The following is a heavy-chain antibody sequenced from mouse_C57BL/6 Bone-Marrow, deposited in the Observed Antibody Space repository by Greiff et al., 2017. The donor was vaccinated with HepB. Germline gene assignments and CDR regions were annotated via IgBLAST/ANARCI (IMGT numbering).Heavy chain of an antibody. CDR2: ISSGGSYT. CDR1: GFTFSSYG. CDR3: ARQITEAY. D-gene: IGHD1-3*01. Sequence: EVQLVESGGDLVKPGGSLKLSCAASGFTFSSYGMSWVRQTPDKRLEWVATISSGGSYTYYPDSVKGRFTISRDNAKNTLYLQMSSLKSEDTAMYYCARQITEAYWGQGTLVTVSA. J-gene: IGHJ3*01. V-gene: IGHV5-6*01.